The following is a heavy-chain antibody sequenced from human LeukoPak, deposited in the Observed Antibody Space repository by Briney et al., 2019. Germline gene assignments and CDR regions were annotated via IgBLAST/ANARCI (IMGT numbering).Heavy chain of an antibody. Sequence: GGSLRLSCAASGFTFSTYSMNWVRQAPGKGLEWLSYISARGTTIYYADSLKGRLTISRDNAKNALYLQMNSLRAEDTAVYYCARVNSYDNVVYWGQGTLVTVSS. CDR3: ARVNSYDNVVY. J-gene: IGHJ4*02. V-gene: IGHV3-48*01. CDR2: ISARGTTI. D-gene: IGHD3-22*01. CDR1: GFTFSTYS.